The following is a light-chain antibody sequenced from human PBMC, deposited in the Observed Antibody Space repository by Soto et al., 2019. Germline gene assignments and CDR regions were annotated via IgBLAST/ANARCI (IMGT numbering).Light chain of an antibody. Sequence: EIVMTQSPAPLSVSPGETVTLSCRASQSVNSNLAWYQQKPGQAPRLLIYGASNRATGIPDRFSGSGSGTDFTLTISRLEPEDFAVYYCQQYGSSPRTFGQGTKVDI. CDR1: QSVNSN. CDR2: GAS. CDR3: QQYGSSPRT. V-gene: IGKV3-20*01. J-gene: IGKJ1*01.